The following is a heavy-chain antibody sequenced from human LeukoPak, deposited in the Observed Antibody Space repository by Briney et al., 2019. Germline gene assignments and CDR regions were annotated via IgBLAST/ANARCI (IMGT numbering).Heavy chain of an antibody. CDR2: ITSSSSSTI. Sequence: GGSLRLSCAASGFTFSSYSMNWVRQAPGKGLEWVSYITSSSSSTIYYADSVKGRFTISRDNAKNSLYLQMNSLRAEDTAVYYCARYYGGNSACDSWGQGTLVTVSS. CDR1: GFTFSSYS. CDR3: ARYYGGNSACDS. V-gene: IGHV3-48*01. D-gene: IGHD4-23*01. J-gene: IGHJ4*02.